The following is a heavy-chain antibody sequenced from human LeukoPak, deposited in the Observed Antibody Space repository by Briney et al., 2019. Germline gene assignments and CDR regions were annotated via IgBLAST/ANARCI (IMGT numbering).Heavy chain of an antibody. D-gene: IGHD2-15*01. V-gene: IGHV4-31*03. Sequence: PSETLSLTCTVSGGSISSGGYYWSWIRQHPGKGLEWIGYIYYSGSTYYNPSLKSRVTISVDTSKNQFSLKLSSVPAADTAVYYCARDRPYCSGGSCYYYYYGMDVWGKGTTVTVSS. J-gene: IGHJ6*04. CDR2: IYYSGST. CDR1: GGSISSGGYY. CDR3: ARDRPYCSGGSCYYYYYGMDV.